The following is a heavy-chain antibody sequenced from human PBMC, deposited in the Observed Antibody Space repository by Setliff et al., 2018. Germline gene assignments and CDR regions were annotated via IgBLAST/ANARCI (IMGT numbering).Heavy chain of an antibody. V-gene: IGHV4-4*08. CDR2: VYLTGAT. Sequence: PSETLSLTCSVSGTFISGSYWSWIRQPPGKGLEWIGYVYLTGATNYNPSLKSRVAISIDTSKNQFSLKVNSVTAADTAIYYCARGLNSVSWTFAYWGQGSLVTVSS. CDR3: ARGLNSVSWTFAY. J-gene: IGHJ4*02. CDR1: GTFISGSY. D-gene: IGHD2-15*01.